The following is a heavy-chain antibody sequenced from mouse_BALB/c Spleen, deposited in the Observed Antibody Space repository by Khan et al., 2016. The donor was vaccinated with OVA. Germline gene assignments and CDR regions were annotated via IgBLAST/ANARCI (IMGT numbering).Heavy chain of an antibody. CDR1: GYTFTTYW. CDR2: INSTSGYT. J-gene: IGHJ2*01. CDR3: TRDRMDY. Sequence: QIQLVQSGAELAKPGASVKMSCKASGYTFTTYWMHWVKQRPGQGLEWIGYINSTSGYTDYNEKFKDRATLSADRSSSTAYMQLSSLTSEDSAVYYCTRDRMDYWGQGTTLTVSS. V-gene: IGHV1-7*01.